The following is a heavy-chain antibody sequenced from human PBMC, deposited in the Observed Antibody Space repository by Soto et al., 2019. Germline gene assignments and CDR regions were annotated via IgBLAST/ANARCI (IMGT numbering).Heavy chain of an antibody. J-gene: IGHJ4*02. Sequence: GESLKISCNGSGYSFTSYWIGWLRQMPGKGLELMGIIYPGDSDTRYSPFFQCQVTTSAEQSISTAYLQWSSLKASDTAMYYCARGLRYCSSTSCFRGGYYFDYWGQGTLVTVSS. V-gene: IGHV5-51*01. D-gene: IGHD2-2*01. CDR3: ARGLRYCSSTSCFRGGYYFDY. CDR2: IYPGDSDT. CDR1: GYSFTSYW.